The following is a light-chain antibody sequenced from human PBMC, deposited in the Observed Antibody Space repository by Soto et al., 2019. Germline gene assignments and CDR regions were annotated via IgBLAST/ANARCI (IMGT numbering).Light chain of an antibody. J-gene: IGKJ4*01. CDR3: MQALQTPT. CDR1: QSLLHSNGYNY. V-gene: IGKV2-28*01. CDR2: LGS. Sequence: DIAMTQSPLSLPVTPGEPASISCRSSQSLLHSNGYNYLDWYLQKPGQSPQLLIYLGSNRASGVPDRFSGSGSGTDFTLKISRVEAEDVGVYYCMQALQTPTFGGGTKWISN.